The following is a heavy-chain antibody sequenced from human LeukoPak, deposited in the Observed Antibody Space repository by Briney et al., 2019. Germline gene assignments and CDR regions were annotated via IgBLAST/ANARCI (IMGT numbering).Heavy chain of an antibody. V-gene: IGHV3-23*01. J-gene: IGHJ3*02. CDR2: TGRDGTP. CDR1: GFSYSNHA. Sequence: GGSLILFCRACGFSYSNHAVIWVGRAPGEELEGVSATGRDGTPYYTDSLKGRFTISGDNSKNTVYLQLSSLRLEDTAVYYCASRTWVGAGYYAFDIWGQGTMVTVSS. D-gene: IGHD1-26*01. CDR3: ASRTWVGAGYYAFDI.